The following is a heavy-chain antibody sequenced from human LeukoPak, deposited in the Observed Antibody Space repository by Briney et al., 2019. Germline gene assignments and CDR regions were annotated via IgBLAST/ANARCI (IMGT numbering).Heavy chain of an antibody. CDR1: GSTFSSYE. D-gene: IGHD2-2*01. CDR3: ATYCSSTSCYRTRYMDG. Sequence: GGSLRLSCAASGSTFSSYEMIWVRQAPGKGLERLSYIGSSGSTKYYADSVKGRFTISRDNAENSLYLQMNSLKAEDTAVYYCATYCSSTSCYRTRYMDGWGQGATVTVSS. J-gene: IGHJ6*02. V-gene: IGHV3-48*03. CDR2: IGSSGSTK.